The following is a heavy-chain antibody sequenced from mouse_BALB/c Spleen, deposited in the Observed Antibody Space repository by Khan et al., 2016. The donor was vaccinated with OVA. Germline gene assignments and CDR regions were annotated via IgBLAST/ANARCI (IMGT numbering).Heavy chain of an antibody. Sequence: QVQLKQSGPGLVAPSHSLSITCTVSGFSLTSDGVSWVRQPPGKGLEWLGVIWGDGSTNYHSALRSRLSIRKDNSKSQVFLKLNSLQSDDTATYYCAKLRVFYFDFWGQGTTLTVSS. CDR3: AKLRVFYFDF. J-gene: IGHJ2*01. CDR2: IWGDGST. V-gene: IGHV2-3*01. CDR1: GFSLTSDG.